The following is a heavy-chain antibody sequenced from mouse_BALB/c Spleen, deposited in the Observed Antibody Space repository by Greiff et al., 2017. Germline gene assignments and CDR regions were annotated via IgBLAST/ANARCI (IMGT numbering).Heavy chain of an antibody. CDR3: ASTTVVARVFDY. Sequence: EVKLVESGPGLVKPSQSLSLTCTVTGYSITSDYAWNWIRQFPGNKLEWMGYISYSGSTSYNPSLKSRISITRDTSKNQFFLQLNSVTTEDTATYYCASTTVVARVFDYWGQGTTLTVSS. J-gene: IGHJ2*01. D-gene: IGHD1-1*01. CDR1: GYSITSDYA. V-gene: IGHV3-2*02. CDR2: ISYSGST.